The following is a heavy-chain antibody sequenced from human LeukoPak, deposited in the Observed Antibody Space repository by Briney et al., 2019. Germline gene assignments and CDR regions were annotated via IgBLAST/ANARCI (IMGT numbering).Heavy chain of an antibody. V-gene: IGHV3-30*18. CDR2: ISYDGSNK. CDR3: AKTSSWSLGDV. Sequence: PGRSLRLSCVASGFTFSSYGMHWVRQAPGKGLEWVAVISYDGSNKYYADSVKGRFTISRDNSKNTLYLQMNSLRAEDTAVYYCAKTSSWSLGDVWGKGTTVTVSS. D-gene: IGHD6-13*01. CDR1: GFTFSSYG. J-gene: IGHJ6*04.